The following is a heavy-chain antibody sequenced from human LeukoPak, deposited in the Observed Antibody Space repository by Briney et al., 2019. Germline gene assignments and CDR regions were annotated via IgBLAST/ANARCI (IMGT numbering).Heavy chain of an antibody. Sequence: PGRSLRLSCAASGFTIDNSGMYWVRQAPGKGLEWVSGINWNSGSIAYADSVKGRFTISRDNAKNSLFLQMTSLRAEDTALYYCTSGLHYWGQGTMVTVSS. J-gene: IGHJ4*02. CDR3: TSGLHY. D-gene: IGHD2-8*02. CDR1: GFTIDNSG. CDR2: INWNSGSI. V-gene: IGHV3-9*01.